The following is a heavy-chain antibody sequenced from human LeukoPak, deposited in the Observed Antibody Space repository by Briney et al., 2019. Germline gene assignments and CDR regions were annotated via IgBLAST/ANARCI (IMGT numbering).Heavy chain of an antibody. Sequence: GGSLRLSCVASGFTFSDYYMSWIRQAPGKGLEWVSYISSSGSTIYYADSVKGRFTISRDNAKNSLYLQMNSLRAEDTAVYYCARAPYSSGWYGKGYYFDYWGQGTLVTVSS. CDR3: ARAPYSSGWYGKGYYFDY. CDR2: ISSSGSTI. CDR1: GFTFSDYY. J-gene: IGHJ4*02. V-gene: IGHV3-11*04. D-gene: IGHD6-19*01.